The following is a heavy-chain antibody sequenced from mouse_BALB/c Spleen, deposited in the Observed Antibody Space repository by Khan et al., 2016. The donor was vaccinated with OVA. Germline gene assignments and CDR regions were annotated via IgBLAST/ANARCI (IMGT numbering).Heavy chain of an antibody. CDR3: TNHGSSSAWFTY. CDR1: GYTFTSYW. V-gene: IGHV1-7*01. J-gene: IGHJ3*01. D-gene: IGHD1-1*01. Sequence: QVQLQQSGAELAKPGASVKMSCKASGYTFTSYWMNWVKQRPGQGLEWIGYINPSTDYTEYNQKFKDKATLTADKSSSTAYMQLTSLTSEDSAVYYCTNHGSSSAWFTYWGQGTLVTVSA. CDR2: INPSTDYT.